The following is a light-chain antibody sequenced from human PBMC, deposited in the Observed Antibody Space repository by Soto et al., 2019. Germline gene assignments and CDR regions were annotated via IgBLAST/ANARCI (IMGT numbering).Light chain of an antibody. CDR1: LSGSSSY. Sequence: EIVLPKCPGTLSLSPGERATLSCRAGLSGSSSYLAWYQQKPGQAPSLLIYGASCSATGIPDRFSGSWPGTDFSLTTIRLEPQDFAVYYFQQYGNCTCTFSEGKKVEIK. J-gene: IGKJ1*01. CDR2: GAS. CDR3: QQYGNCTCT. V-gene: IGKV3-20*01.